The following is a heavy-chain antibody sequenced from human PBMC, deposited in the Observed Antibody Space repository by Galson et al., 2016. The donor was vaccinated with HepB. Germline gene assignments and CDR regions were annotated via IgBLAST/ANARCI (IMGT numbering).Heavy chain of an antibody. V-gene: IGHV3-23*01. D-gene: IGHD1-26*01. CDR2: ISGSGGST. J-gene: IGHJ4*02. CDR1: GFTFSSYA. CDR3: AKPDLGWELLPSAALDY. Sequence: SLRLSCATSGFTFSSYAMSWVRQAPGKGLEWVSGISGSGGSTYYADSVKGRFTISRDNSKNTLYLQMDSLRAEDTAVYYCAKPDLGWELLPSAALDYWGQGTLVTVPS.